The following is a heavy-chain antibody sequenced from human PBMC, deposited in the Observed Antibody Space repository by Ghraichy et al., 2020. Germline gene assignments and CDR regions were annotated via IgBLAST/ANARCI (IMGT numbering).Heavy chain of an antibody. V-gene: IGHV4-34*01. CDR2: INHSGST. Sequence: SETLSLTCAVYGGSFSGYYWSWIRQPPGKGLEWIGEINHSGSTNYNPSLKSRVTISVDTSKNQFSLKLSSVTAADTAVYYCARGRESPSGDSRADYGDYEEGHFFDYWGQGTLVTVSS. D-gene: IGHD4-17*01. CDR1: GGSFSGYY. CDR3: ARGRESPSGDSRADYGDYEEGHFFDY. J-gene: IGHJ4*02.